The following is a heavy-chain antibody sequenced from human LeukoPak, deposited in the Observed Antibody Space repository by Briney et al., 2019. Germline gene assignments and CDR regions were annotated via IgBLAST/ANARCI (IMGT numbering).Heavy chain of an antibody. Sequence: SETLSLTCAVYGGSFSGYYWSWIRQPPGKGLEWIGEINHSGSTYYNPSLKSRVTISVDTSKNQFSLKLSSVTAADTAVYYCARAGGVGATFDYWGQGTLVTVSS. J-gene: IGHJ4*02. V-gene: IGHV4-34*01. CDR1: GGSFSGYY. D-gene: IGHD1-26*01. CDR3: ARAGGVGATFDY. CDR2: INHSGST.